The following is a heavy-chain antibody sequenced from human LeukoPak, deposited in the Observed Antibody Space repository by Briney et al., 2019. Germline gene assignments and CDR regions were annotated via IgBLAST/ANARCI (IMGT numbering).Heavy chain of an antibody. J-gene: IGHJ3*02. Sequence: GGSLRLSSAASGFTFSNYEMNWVRQVPGKGLDGVSYISSGVSTVYYADSVQGRFTISRDNAKNSLGLQMNSLRAEDTAAYYCARGFTFGGVIVSDAFDIWGQGTTVTVSS. CDR3: ARGFTFGGVIVSDAFDI. D-gene: IGHD3-16*02. V-gene: IGHV3-48*03. CDR2: ISSGVSTV. CDR1: GFTFSNYE.